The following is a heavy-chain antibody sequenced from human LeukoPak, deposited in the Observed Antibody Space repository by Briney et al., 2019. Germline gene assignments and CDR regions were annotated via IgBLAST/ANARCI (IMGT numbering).Heavy chain of an antibody. Sequence: GGSLRLSCAASGFTFSSYGMHWVRQAPGKGLEWVAFIRYDGSNKYYADSVKGRFTIPRDNAKNSLYLQMNSLRAEDTAVYYCAREPPRDYYMDVWGKGTTVTVSS. CDR1: GFTFSSYG. CDR3: AREPPRDYYMDV. V-gene: IGHV3-30*02. J-gene: IGHJ6*03. CDR2: IRYDGSNK. D-gene: IGHD3-10*01.